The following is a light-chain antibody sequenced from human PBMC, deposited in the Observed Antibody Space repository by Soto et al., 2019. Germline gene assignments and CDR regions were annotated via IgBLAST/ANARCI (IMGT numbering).Light chain of an antibody. V-gene: IGKV1-39*01. CDR1: QSISSY. CDR3: QQSYSTPRGYT. CDR2: AAS. Sequence: DIQMTQSPSSLSASVGDRVTITCRASQSISSYLNWYQQKPGKAPKPLIYAASSLQSGVPSRFSGSGSGTDFTLTISSLQPEDFATYYCQQSYSTPRGYTFGQGTKLEIK. J-gene: IGKJ2*01.